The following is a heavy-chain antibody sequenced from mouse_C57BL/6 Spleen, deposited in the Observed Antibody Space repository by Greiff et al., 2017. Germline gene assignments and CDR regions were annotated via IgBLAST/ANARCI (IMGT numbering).Heavy chain of an antibody. J-gene: IGHJ3*01. D-gene: IGHD2-4*01. V-gene: IGHV1-20*01. CDR2: INPYNGDT. CDR1: GYSFTGYF. Sequence: DVKLVESGPELVKPGDSVKISCKASGYSFTGYFMNWVMQSHGKSLEWIGRINPYNGDTFYNQKFKGKATLTVDKSSSTAHMELRSLTSEDSAVYYCAIYYDYAGGFAYWGQGTLVTVSA. CDR3: AIYYDYAGGFAY.